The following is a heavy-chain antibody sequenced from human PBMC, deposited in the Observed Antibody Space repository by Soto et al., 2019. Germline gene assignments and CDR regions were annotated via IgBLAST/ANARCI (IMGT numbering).Heavy chain of an antibody. J-gene: IGHJ4*02. CDR3: AFTRDKVVLFVPLKY. CDR2: ISGSGGST. D-gene: IGHD2-8*02. CDR1: GFTFSSYA. V-gene: IGHV3-23*01. Sequence: PGGSLRLSCAASGFTFSSYAMSWVRQAPGKGLEWVSAISGSGGSTYYADSVKGRFTISRDNSKNTLYLQMNSLRAEDTAVYYCAFTRDKVVLFVPLKYWGQGTLVTVSS.